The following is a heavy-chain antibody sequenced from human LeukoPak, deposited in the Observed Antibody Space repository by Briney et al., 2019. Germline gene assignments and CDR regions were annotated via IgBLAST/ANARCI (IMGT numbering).Heavy chain of an antibody. Sequence: SETLSLTCAVYGGSFSGYFWSWIRQPPGKGLEWIGEINHSGSTNYNPSLESRVSISIDTSKNQFSLELSSVTAADTAVYYCARGGYYYGSGSYYFFMDVWGKGTTVTISS. CDR1: GGSFSGYF. D-gene: IGHD3-10*01. CDR2: INHSGST. V-gene: IGHV4-34*01. J-gene: IGHJ6*03. CDR3: ARGGYYYGSGSYYFFMDV.